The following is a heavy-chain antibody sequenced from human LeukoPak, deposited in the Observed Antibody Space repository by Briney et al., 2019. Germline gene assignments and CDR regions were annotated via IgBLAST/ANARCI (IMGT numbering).Heavy chain of an antibody. V-gene: IGHV3-21*01. J-gene: IGHJ4*02. CDR2: ISSSSSYI. CDR1: GFTFSSYN. Sequence: KPGGSLRLSCAASGFTFSSYNMNWVRQAPGKGLEWVSSISSSSSYIYYADSVKGRFTISRDNAKNSLYLQMNSLRAEDTAVYYCARDLPRTIFGVVIIPTLDYWGQGTLVTVSS. CDR3: ARDLPRTIFGVVIIPTLDY. D-gene: IGHD3-3*01.